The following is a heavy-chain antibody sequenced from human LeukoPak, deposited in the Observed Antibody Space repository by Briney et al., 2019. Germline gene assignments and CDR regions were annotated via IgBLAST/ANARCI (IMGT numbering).Heavy chain of an antibody. CDR3: ARDLNVYYYGSGAYY. J-gene: IGHJ4*02. CDR1: GFTFSNYW. Sequence: GGSLRLSCAASGFTFSNYWMSWVRQAPGKGLEWVAYIKQDGSEKYYADSVKGRFTISRDNSKNTLHLQMNSLRAEDAAVYYCARDLNVYYYGSGAYYWGQGTLVTVSS. CDR2: IKQDGSEK. D-gene: IGHD3-10*01. V-gene: IGHV3-7*01.